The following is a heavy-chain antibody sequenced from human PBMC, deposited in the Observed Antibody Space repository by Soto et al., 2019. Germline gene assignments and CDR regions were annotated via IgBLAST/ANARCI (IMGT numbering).Heavy chain of an antibody. CDR3: AKQRPIMTTHARYYFDY. V-gene: IGHV3-23*01. D-gene: IGHD4-17*01. J-gene: IGHJ4*02. Sequence: GGSLRLSCAASGFTFSSYAMSWVRQAPGKGLEWVSAISGSGGSTYYADSVKGRFTISRDNSKNTLYLQMNSLRAEDTAVYYCAKQRPIMTTHARYYFDYWGQGTLVTVSS. CDR2: ISGSGGST. CDR1: GFTFSSYA.